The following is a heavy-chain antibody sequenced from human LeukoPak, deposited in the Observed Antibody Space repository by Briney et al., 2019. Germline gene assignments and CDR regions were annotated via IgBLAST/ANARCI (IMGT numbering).Heavy chain of an antibody. J-gene: IGHJ3*01. D-gene: IGHD1-26*01. CDR3: ARESKTSGSPHNDV. CDR1: GFTFSRYV. CDR2: IWHDGTNE. Sequence: GRSLRLSCAASGFTFSRYVMHWVRQAPGKGLEWVAGIWHDGTNENYADSVKGRFIISRDNSRNTVFLQIHDLRVEDTAVYYCARESKTSGSPHNDVWGQGTMVTVSS. V-gene: IGHV3-33*01.